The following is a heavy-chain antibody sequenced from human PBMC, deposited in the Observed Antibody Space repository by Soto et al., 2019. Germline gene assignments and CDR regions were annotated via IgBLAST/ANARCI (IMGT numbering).Heavy chain of an antibody. CDR3: ARDRGPSGMDV. CDR2: VSPIGTP. CDR1: GDSVSGGYY. J-gene: IGHJ6*02. Sequence: QVQLQESGPGLVKPSQTLSLTCTVSGDSVSGGYYWSWVRQRPRKGLEWIGYVSPIGTPYYIPSHTSRGPISITPPTHQMSLEGRSVTAGYTAVYYCARDRGPSGMDVWGQGTTVTVSS. V-gene: IGHV4-31*03.